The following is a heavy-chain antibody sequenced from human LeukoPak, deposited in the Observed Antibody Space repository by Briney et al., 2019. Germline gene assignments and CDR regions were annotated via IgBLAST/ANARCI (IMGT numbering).Heavy chain of an antibody. CDR3: ARDHNDGYNFY. D-gene: IGHD3-22*01. V-gene: IGHV3-7*01. CDR2: IKEDGSEK. Sequence: QTGGSLILSCVASGFAFSSDWMTWVRQAPGKGLEWVANIKEDGSEKYYVDSVKGRFIISRDNAKNSLYLQMNSLRVEDTAVYFCARDHNDGYNFYWGQGAVVTVSS. CDR1: GFAFSSDW. J-gene: IGHJ4*02.